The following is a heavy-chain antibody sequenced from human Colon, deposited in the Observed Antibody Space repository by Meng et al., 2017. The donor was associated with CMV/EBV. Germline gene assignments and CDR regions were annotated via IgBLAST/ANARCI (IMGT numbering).Heavy chain of an antibody. V-gene: IGHV4-61*01. Sequence: SETLSLTCTVSGGSVSSGSYYWSWIRQPPGKGLEWIGYIYYSGSTNYNPSLKSRVTISVDTSKNQFSLKLSSVTAADTAVHYCASLTSITAGGDYYYGMDVWGQGTTVTVSS. J-gene: IGHJ6*02. CDR1: GGSVSSGSYY. CDR3: ASLTSITAGGDYYYGMDV. CDR2: IYYSGST. D-gene: IGHD2-8*02.